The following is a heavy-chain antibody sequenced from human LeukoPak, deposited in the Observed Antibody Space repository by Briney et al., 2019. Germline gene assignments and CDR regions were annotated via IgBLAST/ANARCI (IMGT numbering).Heavy chain of an antibody. Sequence: SETLSLTCTVSGASVSSGGYYWSWLRQPPGKGLEWIGYIYYSGSTNYNPSLKSRVTISVDTSKNQFSLKVSFVTAADTAVYYCARRGGSGRSFDYWGQGTLVTVSS. J-gene: IGHJ4*02. D-gene: IGHD3-10*01. CDR3: ARRGGSGRSFDY. CDR1: GASVSSGGYY. V-gene: IGHV4-61*08. CDR2: IYYSGST.